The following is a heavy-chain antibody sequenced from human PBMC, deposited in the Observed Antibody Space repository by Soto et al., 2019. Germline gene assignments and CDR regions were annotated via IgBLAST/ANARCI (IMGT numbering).Heavy chain of an antibody. CDR1: GFTFSSYG. CDR3: ERDIAAAGSFGEDY. D-gene: IGHD6-13*01. Sequence: PGWSLRLSCAASGFTFSSYGMHWVRQAPGKGLEWVAVIWYDGSNKYYADSVKGRFTISRDNSKNTLYLQMNSLRAEDKAVYYCERDIAAAGSFGEDYWGQGNLVTVSS. CDR2: IWYDGSNK. V-gene: IGHV3-33*01. J-gene: IGHJ4*02.